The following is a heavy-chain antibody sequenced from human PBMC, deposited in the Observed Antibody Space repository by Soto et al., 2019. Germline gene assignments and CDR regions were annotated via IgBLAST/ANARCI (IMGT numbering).Heavy chain of an antibody. J-gene: IGHJ6*02. V-gene: IGHV1-3*01. CDR2: INAGNGNT. Sequence: ASVKVSCKASGYTFTRYAMHWVRQAPGQRLEWMGWINAGNGNTKYSQKFQGRVTITRDTSASTAYMELSSLRSEDTAVYYCARELEEYSSSPPRYYYYGMDVWGQGTTVTVS. D-gene: IGHD6-13*01. CDR3: ARELEEYSSSPPRYYYYGMDV. CDR1: GYTFTRYA.